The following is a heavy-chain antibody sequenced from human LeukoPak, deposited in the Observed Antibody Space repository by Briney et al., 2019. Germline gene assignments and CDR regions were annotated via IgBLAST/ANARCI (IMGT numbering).Heavy chain of an antibody. CDR2: IWYDGSNK. CDR1: GFTFCSYG. CDR3: ARAQLRFLEWLLY. D-gene: IGHD3-3*01. V-gene: IGHV3-33*01. Sequence: PGRSLRLSCAASGFTFCSYGMHWVRQAPGKGREWGAGIWYDGSNKYYADSVKGRFTISRDNSKNTLYLQMNSLRAEDTAVYYCARAQLRFLEWLLYWGQGTLVTVSS. J-gene: IGHJ4*02.